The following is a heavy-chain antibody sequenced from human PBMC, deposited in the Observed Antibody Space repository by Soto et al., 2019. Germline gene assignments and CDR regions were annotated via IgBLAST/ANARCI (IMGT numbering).Heavy chain of an antibody. D-gene: IGHD6-13*01. CDR1: GFTFSSYG. J-gene: IGHJ4*02. CDR3: AKYSSSWSFDY. Sequence: GGSLRLSCAASGFTFSSYGMHWVRQAPGKGLEWVAVISYDGSNKYYADSVKGRFTISRDNSKNTLYLQMNSLRAEDTAVYYCAKYSSSWSFDYWGQGTLVTVSS. V-gene: IGHV3-30*18. CDR2: ISYDGSNK.